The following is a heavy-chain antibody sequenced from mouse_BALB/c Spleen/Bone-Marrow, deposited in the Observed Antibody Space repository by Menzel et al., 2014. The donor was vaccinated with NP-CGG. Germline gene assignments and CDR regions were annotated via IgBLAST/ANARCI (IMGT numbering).Heavy chain of an antibody. Sequence: EVQGVESGGGLVQPGGSLKLSCAASGFDFSRYWMSWVRQAPGKGLEWIGEINPDSSTINYTPSLKDKFIISRDNAKNTLFLQMSKVRSEDTALYCCASLHYYGSFAYWGQGTLVTVSA. CDR3: ASLHYYGSFAY. CDR2: INPDSSTI. V-gene: IGHV4-1*02. D-gene: IGHD1-2*01. J-gene: IGHJ3*01. CDR1: GFDFSRYW.